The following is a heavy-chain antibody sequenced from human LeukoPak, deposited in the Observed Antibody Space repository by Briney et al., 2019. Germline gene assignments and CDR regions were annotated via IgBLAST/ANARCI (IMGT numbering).Heavy chain of an antibody. Sequence: GGSLRLSCAASGFTFSIYDMSWVRQAPGKGLEWVSSFTTSGGSTFYADSVMGRFTISRDNSRNTLYLQMNSLSAEDTAVYYCAKRGNPTVGHHYLDVWGKGTTVSVSS. J-gene: IGHJ6*03. CDR1: GFTFSIYD. D-gene: IGHD1-1*01. CDR3: AKRGNPTVGHHYLDV. V-gene: IGHV3-23*01. CDR2: FTTSGGST.